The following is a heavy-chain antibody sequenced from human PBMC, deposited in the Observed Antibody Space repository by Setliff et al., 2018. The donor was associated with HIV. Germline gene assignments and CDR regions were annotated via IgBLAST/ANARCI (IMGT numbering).Heavy chain of an antibody. CDR1: GGSINSYY. V-gene: IGHV4-59*01. D-gene: IGHD4-17*01. J-gene: IGHJ4*02. CDR3: AREIYGGNSRPFDY. CDR2: IYYNGNT. Sequence: PSETLSLTCTVSGGSINSYYWSWIRQPPGKGLEWIAYIYYNGNTNYNPSLKSRVTISVDMSKNQFSLKLTSVTAADTAVYYCAREIYGGNSRPFDYWGQGTLVTVSS.